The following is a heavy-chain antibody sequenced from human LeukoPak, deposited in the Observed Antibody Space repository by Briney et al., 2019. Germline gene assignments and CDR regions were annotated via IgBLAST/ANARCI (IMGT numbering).Heavy chain of an antibody. CDR2: IYSGGST. CDR1: GFTVSSNY. CDR3: ARDPPPYYYDSSGATY. D-gene: IGHD3-22*01. Sequence: GSLRLSCAASGFTVSSNYMSWVRQAPGKGLEWVSVIYSGGSTYYADSVKGRFTISRDNSKNTLYLQMNSLRAEDTAVYYCARDPPPYYYDSSGATYWGQGTLVTVSS. J-gene: IGHJ4*02. V-gene: IGHV3-53*01.